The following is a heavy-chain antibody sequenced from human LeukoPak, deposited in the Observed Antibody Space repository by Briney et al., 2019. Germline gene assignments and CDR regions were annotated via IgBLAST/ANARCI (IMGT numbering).Heavy chain of an antibody. CDR2: MNPNNGNT. V-gene: IGHV1-8*01. J-gene: IGHJ6*02. Sequence: ASVKVSCKAVGFKFTSYDINWVRQASGRGLEWMGWMNPNNGNTGYAQKFQGRVTMTEDTSTGTAYMELSSLRSEDTAVYYCATGISHHSGSLPYYYYGMDVWGQGTTVTVSS. CDR3: ATGISHHSGSLPYYYYGMDV. CDR1: GFKFTSYD. D-gene: IGHD1-26*01.